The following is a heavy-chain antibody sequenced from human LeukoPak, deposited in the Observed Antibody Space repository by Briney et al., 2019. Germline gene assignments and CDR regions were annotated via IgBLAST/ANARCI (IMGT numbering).Heavy chain of an antibody. V-gene: IGHV3-20*01. CDR3: ARDRMFDSSGYQAHGY. J-gene: IGHJ4*02. D-gene: IGHD3-22*01. Sequence: PGGSLRLSCEVSGFTVDDYGMSWVRQTPGKGLEWVSAISRDGRGTIYADSVKGRFTISRDNARNSLYLQMNSLRAEDTAFYRCARDRMFDSSGYQAHGYRGQGTLVTVSS. CDR2: ISRDGRGT. CDR1: GFTVDDYG.